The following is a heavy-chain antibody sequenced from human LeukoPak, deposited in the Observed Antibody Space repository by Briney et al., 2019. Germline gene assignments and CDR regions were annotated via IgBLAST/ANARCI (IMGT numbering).Heavy chain of an antibody. Sequence: ASVKVSCEASGYTFTSYYMHWVRQAPGQGLEWMGIINPRGGSTSYAQKFQGRVTMTRDTSTSTVYMELSSLRSEDTAVYYCAKDQRMGITGTFDYWGQGTLVTVSS. CDR3: AKDQRMGITGTFDY. V-gene: IGHV1-46*01. CDR2: INPRGGST. D-gene: IGHD1-7*01. J-gene: IGHJ4*02. CDR1: GYTFTSYY.